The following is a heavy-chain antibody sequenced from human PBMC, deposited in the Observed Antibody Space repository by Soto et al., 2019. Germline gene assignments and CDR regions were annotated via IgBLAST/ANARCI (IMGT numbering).Heavy chain of an antibody. J-gene: IGHJ4*02. D-gene: IGHD6-19*01. CDR1: GFTFSSYG. CDR2: ISYDGSNK. Sequence: GGSLRLSCAASGFTFSSYGMHWVRQAPGKGLEWVAVISYDGSNKYYADSVKGRFTISRDNSKNTLYLQMNSLRAEDTAVYYCAKATTPGIAVAGTCFDYWGQGT. CDR3: AKATTPGIAVAGTCFDY. V-gene: IGHV3-30*18.